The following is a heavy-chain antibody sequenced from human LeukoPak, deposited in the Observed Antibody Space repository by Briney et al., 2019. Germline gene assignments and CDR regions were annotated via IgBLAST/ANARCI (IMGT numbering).Heavy chain of an antibody. J-gene: IGHJ5*02. CDR2: IYYSGST. V-gene: IGHV4-59*01. CDR1: GGSISSYY. CDR3: ARGAYDFWSGSRNWFDP. D-gene: IGHD3-3*01. Sequence: SETLSLTCTVSGGSISSYYWSWIRQPPGKGLEWIGYIYYSGSTNYNPSLKSRVTISVDTSKNQFSLKLSSVPAADTAVYYCARGAYDFWSGSRNWFDPWGQGTLVTVSS.